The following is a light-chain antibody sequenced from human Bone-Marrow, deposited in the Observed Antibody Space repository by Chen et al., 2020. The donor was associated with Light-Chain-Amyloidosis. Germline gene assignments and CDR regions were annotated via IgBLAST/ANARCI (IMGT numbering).Light chain of an antibody. Sequence: SYALTHPPPVSVYPGQTARITCSGDDLPTKYAYWYQQKPGQAPVLVIHRDTERPSGISERFSGSSSGTTATLTISGVQAEDEADYHCQSADSSGTYEVIFGGGTKLTVL. CDR3: QSADSSGTYEVI. CDR2: RDT. CDR1: DLPTKY. J-gene: IGLJ2*01. V-gene: IGLV3-25*03.